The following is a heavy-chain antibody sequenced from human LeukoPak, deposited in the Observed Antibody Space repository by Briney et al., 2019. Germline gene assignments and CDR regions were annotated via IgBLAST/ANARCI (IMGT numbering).Heavy chain of an antibody. J-gene: IGHJ5*02. CDR1: GGSISGYY. V-gene: IGHV4-59*01. D-gene: IGHD1-1*01. Sequence: SETLSLTCTVSGGSISGYYWNWIRQPPGKGLEWIGYIYYSGSTNYNPSLKSRVTISVDTSKNQFSLKLSSVTAADTAVYYCARDLGPGNSFDPWGQGTLVTVSS. CDR2: IYYSGST. CDR3: ARDLGPGNSFDP.